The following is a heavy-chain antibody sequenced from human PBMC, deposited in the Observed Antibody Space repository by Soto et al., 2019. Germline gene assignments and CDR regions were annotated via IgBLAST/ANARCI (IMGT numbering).Heavy chain of an antibody. J-gene: IGHJ4*02. CDR2: VIPILGQA. CDR3: AKIGAVGAPPGADF. Sequence: QVQLVQSGAEVKKPGSSVKVSCNASGGIFSSYAISWLRQAPGQGLEWMGAVIPILGQAYYAQNFQDRVTLTANETTRTAYMDLISLRSDDTAIYFCAKIGAVGAPPGADFWGQGTLVTVSS. V-gene: IGHV1-69*01. CDR1: GGIFSSYA. D-gene: IGHD1-26*01.